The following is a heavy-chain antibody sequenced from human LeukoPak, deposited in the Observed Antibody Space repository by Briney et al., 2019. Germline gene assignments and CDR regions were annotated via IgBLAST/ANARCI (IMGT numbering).Heavy chain of an antibody. CDR3: ASHYYGSGSYYFGFDP. Sequence: PSGTLSLTCAVSGDSISSTKWWSWVRQPPGKGLEWIGETHHIGSTYYNPSLKSRVTISVDKSKNQFSLKLSSVTAADTAVYYCASHYYGSGSYYFGFDPWGQGILVTVSS. CDR2: THHIGST. V-gene: IGHV4-4*02. D-gene: IGHD3-10*01. J-gene: IGHJ5*02. CDR1: GDSISSTKW.